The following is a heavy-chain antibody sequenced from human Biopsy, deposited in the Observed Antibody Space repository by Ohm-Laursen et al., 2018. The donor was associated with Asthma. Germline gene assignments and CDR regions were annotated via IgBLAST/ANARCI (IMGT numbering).Heavy chain of an antibody. Sequence: ASSVKVSCNASGYSFATNAMHWVRQAPGQRPEWMGWFNPGNGNAKVSEKFQGRVSITRDTSATTAYLEVSSLTSEDTAVYYCARSAETYSGFDSNYYGMDVWGQGTRVTVSS. D-gene: IGHD5-12*01. CDR2: FNPGNGNA. CDR1: GYSFATNA. V-gene: IGHV1-3*01. J-gene: IGHJ6*02. CDR3: ARSAETYSGFDSNYYGMDV.